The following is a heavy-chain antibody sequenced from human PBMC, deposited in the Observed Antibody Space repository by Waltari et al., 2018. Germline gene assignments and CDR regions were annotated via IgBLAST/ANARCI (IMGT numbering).Heavy chain of an antibody. Sequence: QVQLVESGGGVVQPGGSLRLSCAASGFTFSSYGSHWVRQAPGQGLEWVAFIRYDGRNKYYADSVKGRFTISRDNSKNTLYLQMNSLRAEDTAVYYCAKDARLGVLRFLDLPTDWGQGTLVTVSS. CDR3: AKDARLGVLRFLDLPTD. D-gene: IGHD3-3*01. J-gene: IGHJ4*02. CDR1: GFTFSSYG. CDR2: IRYDGRNK. V-gene: IGHV3-30*02.